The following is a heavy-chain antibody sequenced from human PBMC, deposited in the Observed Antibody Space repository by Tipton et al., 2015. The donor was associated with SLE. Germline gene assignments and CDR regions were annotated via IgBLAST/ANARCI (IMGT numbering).Heavy chain of an antibody. CDR1: GFTFDDYG. J-gene: IGHJ3*02. V-gene: IGHV3-20*04. D-gene: IGHD4-23*01. CDR2: INWNGGST. Sequence: GSLRLSCAASGFTFDDYGMSWVRQAPGKGLEWVSGINWNGGSTGYADSVKGRFTISRDNSKNTLYLQMSSLRAEDTAVYYCVKDRLRWRGGAFDIWGQGTTVTVSS. CDR3: VKDRLRWRGGAFDI.